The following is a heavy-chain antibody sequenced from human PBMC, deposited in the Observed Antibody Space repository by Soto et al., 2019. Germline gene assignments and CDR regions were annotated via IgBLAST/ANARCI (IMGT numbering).Heavy chain of an antibody. CDR2: IIPIFGTA. V-gene: IGHV1-69*13. CDR3: ARVRGYYGGTRSNYYYGMDV. J-gene: IGHJ6*02. D-gene: IGHD4-17*01. Sequence: GASVKVSCKASGGTFSSYAISWVRQAPGQGLEWMGGIIPIFGTANYAQKFQGRVTITADESTSTAYMELSSLRSEDTAVYYCARVRGYYGGTRSNYYYGMDVWGQGTTVTVSS. CDR1: GGTFSSYA.